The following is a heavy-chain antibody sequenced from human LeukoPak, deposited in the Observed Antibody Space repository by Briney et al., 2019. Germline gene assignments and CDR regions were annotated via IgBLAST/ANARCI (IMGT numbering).Heavy chain of an antibody. Sequence: GGSLRLSCAASDFPFSNYWMHWVRQVPGERLTWVSRISSDGTKIGYAASVKGRFTISRDNGKNTLSLRMNTQGVEDTAIYYCVRDSPRAFDLWGRGTMVTVS. V-gene: IGHV3-74*01. CDR1: DFPFSNYW. CDR2: ISSDGTKI. CDR3: VRDSPRAFDL. J-gene: IGHJ3*01.